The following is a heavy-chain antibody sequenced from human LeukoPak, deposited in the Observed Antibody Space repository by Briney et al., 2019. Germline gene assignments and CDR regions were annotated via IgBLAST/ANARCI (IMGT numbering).Heavy chain of an antibody. Sequence: SETLSLTCSVSGGSISSSGHYWGWIRQPPGKGLEWIGNIFSSGNTFYNPSLKSRVTISTNTSKNQLSLKLSSVTAADTALYYCASAITVIRGVRAFDIWGQGTVVTVSS. CDR2: IFSSGNT. J-gene: IGHJ3*02. D-gene: IGHD3-10*01. V-gene: IGHV4-39*07. CDR1: GGSISSSGHY. CDR3: ASAITVIRGVRAFDI.